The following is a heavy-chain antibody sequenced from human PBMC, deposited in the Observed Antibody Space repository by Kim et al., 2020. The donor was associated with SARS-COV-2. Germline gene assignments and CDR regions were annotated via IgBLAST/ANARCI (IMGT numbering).Heavy chain of an antibody. D-gene: IGHD3-10*01. CDR3: ARVPFITMVRGVIIWFDY. V-gene: IGHV3-11*06. J-gene: IGHJ4*02. Sequence: KGRFTISRDNAKNSLYLQMNSLRAEDTAVYYCARVPFITMVRGVIIWFDYWGQGTLVTVSS.